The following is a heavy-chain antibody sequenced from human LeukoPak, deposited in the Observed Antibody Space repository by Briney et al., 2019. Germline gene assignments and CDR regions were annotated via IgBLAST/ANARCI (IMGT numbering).Heavy chain of an antibody. Sequence: ASVKVSCKASGYTFTGHYVHWVRQAPGQGLEWMGWINPNSGATTYARKFQGSVTMTRDTSISTAYMELSSLRSDDTAVYYCARGSSSSWYLLDYWGQGTLGTGSS. J-gene: IGHJ4*02. CDR1: GYTFTGHY. V-gene: IGHV1-2*02. CDR3: ARGSSSSWYLLDY. CDR2: INPNSGAT. D-gene: IGHD6-13*01.